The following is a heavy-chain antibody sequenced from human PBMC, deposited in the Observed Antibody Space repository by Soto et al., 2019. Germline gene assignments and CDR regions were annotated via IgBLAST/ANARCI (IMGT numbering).Heavy chain of an antibody. CDR2: IYPGDSDT. Sequence: LKISCKGSGYSFTSYWIGWVRQMPGKGLEWMGIIYPGDSDTRYSPSFQGQVTISADKSISTAYLQWSSLKASDTAMYYCAGPSGRITGTTNYYYYGMDVWGQGTTVTVSS. CDR3: AGPSGRITGTTNYYYYGMDV. J-gene: IGHJ6*02. CDR1: GYSFTSYW. D-gene: IGHD1-7*01. V-gene: IGHV5-51*01.